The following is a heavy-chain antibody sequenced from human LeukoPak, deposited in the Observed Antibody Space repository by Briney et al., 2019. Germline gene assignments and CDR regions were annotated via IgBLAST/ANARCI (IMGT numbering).Heavy chain of an antibody. CDR1: GVTFSSYA. Sequence: PGGSLRLSCAAAGVTFSSYAMSWVRQAPGKGLEWVSAISGSGGSTYYADSVKGRFTISRDNSKNTLYLQMNSLRAEDTAVYYCADGGDIYGIFDYWGQGTLVTVSS. CDR3: ADGGDIYGIFDY. J-gene: IGHJ4*02. V-gene: IGHV3-23*01. D-gene: IGHD2-21*02. CDR2: ISGSGGST.